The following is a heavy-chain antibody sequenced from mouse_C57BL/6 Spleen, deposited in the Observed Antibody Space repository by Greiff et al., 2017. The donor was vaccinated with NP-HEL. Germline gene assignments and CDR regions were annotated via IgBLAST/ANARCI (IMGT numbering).Heavy chain of an antibody. CDR2: ISSGGSYT. D-gene: IGHD2-14*01. Sequence: EVKLVESGGDLVKPGGSLKLSCAASGFTFSSYGMSWVRQTPDKRLEWVATISSGGSYTYYPDSVKGRFTISSDNAKNTLYLQMISRKSEEKAMDYCGRHEDREGRFAYWGQGTMVTVSA. J-gene: IGHJ3*01. CDR3: GRHEDREGRFAY. V-gene: IGHV5-6*01. CDR1: GFTFSSYG.